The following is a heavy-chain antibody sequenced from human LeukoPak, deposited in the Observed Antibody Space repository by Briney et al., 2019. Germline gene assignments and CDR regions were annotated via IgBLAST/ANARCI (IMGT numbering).Heavy chain of an antibody. J-gene: IGHJ4*02. CDR2: IYYSGST. Sequence: TGGSLRLSCAASGFTFSSYAMSWIRQPPGKGLEWIGSIYYSGSTYYNPSLKSRVTISVDTSKNQFSLRLSSVTAADTAVYYCARQRRYCSSTSCYAFDYWGQGTLVTVSS. CDR1: GFTFSSYA. V-gene: IGHV4-39*01. D-gene: IGHD2-2*01. CDR3: ARQRRYCSSTSCYAFDY.